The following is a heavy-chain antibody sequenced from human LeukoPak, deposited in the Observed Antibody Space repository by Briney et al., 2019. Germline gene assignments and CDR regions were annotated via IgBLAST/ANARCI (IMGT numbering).Heavy chain of an antibody. J-gene: IGHJ4*02. Sequence: PSETLSLTCAVSGGSISSSNWWSWVRQPPGKGLEWIGEIYHSGSTNYNPSLKSRVTISVDRSKNQFSLKLSSVTAADTAVYYCARSKIAAAGWRDWGQGTLVTVSS. D-gene: IGHD6-13*01. CDR2: IYHSGST. V-gene: IGHV4-4*02. CDR3: ARSKIAAAGWRD. CDR1: GGSISSSNW.